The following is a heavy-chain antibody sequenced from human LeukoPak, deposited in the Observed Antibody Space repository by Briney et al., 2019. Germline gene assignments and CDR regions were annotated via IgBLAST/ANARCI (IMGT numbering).Heavy chain of an antibody. J-gene: IGHJ4*02. V-gene: IGHV3-21*01. D-gene: IGHD4-23*01. Sequence: GGSLRLSCAASGFTFSSYSINWVRQAPGKGLEWVSSISGSSDYIYYAASVKGRFTISRDNAKNSLYLQMNSLGAEDTAVYYCARDDYGGNDYFDYWGQGTLVTVSS. CDR2: ISGSSDYI. CDR3: ARDDYGGNDYFDY. CDR1: GFTFSSYS.